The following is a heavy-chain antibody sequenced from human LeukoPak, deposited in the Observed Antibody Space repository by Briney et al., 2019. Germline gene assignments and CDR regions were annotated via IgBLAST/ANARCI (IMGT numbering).Heavy chain of an antibody. CDR3: AKGGLRFLEWLGPRDAFDI. CDR2: MNPNSGNT. CDR1: GYTFTSYD. Sequence: GASVKVSCKASGYTFTSYDINWVRQATGQGLEWMGWMNPNSGNTGYAQKFQGRVTMTRNTSISTAYMELSSLRSEDTAVYYCAKGGLRFLEWLGPRDAFDIWGQGTMVTVSS. D-gene: IGHD3-3*01. V-gene: IGHV1-8*01. J-gene: IGHJ3*02.